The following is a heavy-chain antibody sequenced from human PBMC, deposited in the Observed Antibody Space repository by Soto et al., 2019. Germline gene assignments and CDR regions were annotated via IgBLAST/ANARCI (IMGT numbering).Heavy chain of an antibody. CDR2: STSDGSGT. V-gene: IGHV3-74*01. D-gene: IGHD6-13*01. CDR1: GFTFRSHW. Sequence: EVQLVESGGNLVQPGGSLRLSCAASGFTFRSHWMIWVRQAPGKGLVWVACSTSDGSGTTYADSVKGRFTILRDDAKNTVFLEMNSLRAEDTGMYYCARGTTAAAGSDYWGQGTLVTVSS. CDR3: ARGTTAAAGSDY. J-gene: IGHJ1*01.